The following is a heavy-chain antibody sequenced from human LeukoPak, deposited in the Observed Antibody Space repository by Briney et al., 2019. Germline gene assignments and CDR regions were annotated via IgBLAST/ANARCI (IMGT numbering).Heavy chain of an antibody. J-gene: IGHJ5*02. V-gene: IGHV3-9*01. Sequence: SLRLSCAASGFTFDDYAMHWVRQAPGKGLEWVSGISWNSGSIGYADSVKGRFTISRDNAKNSLYLQMNSLRAEDTALYYCAKEDLWGQGTLVTVSS. CDR1: GFTFDDYA. CDR2: ISWNSGSI. CDR3: AKEDL.